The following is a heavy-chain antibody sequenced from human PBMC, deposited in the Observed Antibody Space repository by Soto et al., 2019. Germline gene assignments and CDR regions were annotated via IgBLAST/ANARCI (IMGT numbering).Heavy chain of an antibody. CDR3: ARDSWNSY. V-gene: IGHV3-74*01. D-gene: IGHD1-7*01. Sequence: SLRLSCVASGFTFNIYWMHWVRQAPGKGLEWVSRIDNDGSATTYADSVKGRFTISRDNAKNTLFLQMNTLRVDDTAVYYCARDSWNSYWGQGTLVTGSS. CDR2: IDNDGSAT. CDR1: GFTFNIYW. J-gene: IGHJ4*02.